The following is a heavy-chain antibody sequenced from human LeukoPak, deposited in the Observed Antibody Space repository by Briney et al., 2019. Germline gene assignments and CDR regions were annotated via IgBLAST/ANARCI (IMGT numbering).Heavy chain of an antibody. Sequence: PGGSLRLSCAASGFTFSDYYMSWIRQAPGKGLEWVSYISSSGSTISYADSVKGRFTISRDNAKNSLYLQMNSLRAEDTAVYYCAREHYYDSSGYYGGYFDYWGQGTLVTVSS. J-gene: IGHJ4*02. D-gene: IGHD3-22*01. CDR3: AREHYYDSSGYYGGYFDY. CDR1: GFTFSDYY. V-gene: IGHV3-11*04. CDR2: ISSSGSTI.